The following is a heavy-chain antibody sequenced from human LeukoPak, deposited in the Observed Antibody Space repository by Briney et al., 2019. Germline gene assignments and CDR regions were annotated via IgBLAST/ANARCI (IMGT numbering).Heavy chain of an antibody. CDR3: AKDRRYSSGWYFDY. CDR2: ISYDGSNK. Sequence: PGRSLRLSCAASGFTFSSYGMHWVRQAPGKGLEWVAVISYDGSNKYYADSVKGRFTISRDNSKNTLYLQMNSLRAEDTAVYYCAKDRRYSSGWYFDYWGQGTLVTVSS. CDR1: GFTFSSYG. V-gene: IGHV3-30*18. J-gene: IGHJ4*02. D-gene: IGHD6-19*01.